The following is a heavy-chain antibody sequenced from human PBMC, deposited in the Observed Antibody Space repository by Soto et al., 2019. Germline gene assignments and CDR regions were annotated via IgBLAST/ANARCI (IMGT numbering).Heavy chain of an antibody. Sequence: SETLSLTCTVSGGSVNSDSYYWSWIRQPPGKGLEWIGYIYYSGSTNYNPSLKSRVTISIDTSRNQFSLKLSSVTAADTAVYYRAREKRARWGFSVDYWGQGNLVTVS. CDR3: AREKRARWGFSVDY. V-gene: IGHV4-61*01. D-gene: IGHD7-27*01. CDR2: IYYSGST. CDR1: GGSVNSDSYY. J-gene: IGHJ4*02.